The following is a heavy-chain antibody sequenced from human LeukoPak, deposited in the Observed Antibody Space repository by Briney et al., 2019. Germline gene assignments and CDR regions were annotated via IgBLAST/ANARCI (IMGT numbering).Heavy chain of an antibody. CDR3: ATGSTCNY. CDR1: GLTFSSYC. V-gene: IGHV3-7*01. J-gene: IGHJ4*02. Sequence: GGSLRLSCAVSGLTFSSYCMNWVRQAPGKGMEWVASINQEGSAKHYVDSVEGRYTISRHNAKDSLYLQMNSLRADDTAVYYCATGSTCNYWGQGTLVTVSS. CDR2: INQEGSAK. D-gene: IGHD6-13*01.